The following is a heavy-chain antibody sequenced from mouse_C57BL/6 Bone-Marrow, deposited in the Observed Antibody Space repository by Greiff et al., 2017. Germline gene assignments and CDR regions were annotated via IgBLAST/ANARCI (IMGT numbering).Heavy chain of an antibody. V-gene: IGHV1-76*01. CDR2: IYPGSGNT. CDR3: ARDYYLDY. CDR1: GYTFTDYY. Sequence: QVQLKESGPELVRPGASVQLSCKASGYTFTDYYINWVKQRPGQGLAWIARIYPGSGNTYYNEKFKGKATLTAEKSSSTAYMQLSSLTSEDSAFDFCARDYYLDYWGQGAILTVSS. J-gene: IGHJ2*01.